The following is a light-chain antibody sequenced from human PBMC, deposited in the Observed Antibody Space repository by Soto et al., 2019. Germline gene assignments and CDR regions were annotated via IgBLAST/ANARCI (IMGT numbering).Light chain of an antibody. J-gene: IGLJ2*01. Sequence: QAVVTQSPSVSAAPGQKVTISCSGSSSKIGNNYVSWYQHLPGTAPKLLIYDNNKRPAGIPDRFSGSKSGTSGTLDITGLQTGDEGDYYCATWDASLPGEVFGGGTKLTVL. V-gene: IGLV1-51*01. CDR3: ATWDASLPGEV. CDR2: DNN. CDR1: SSKIGNNY.